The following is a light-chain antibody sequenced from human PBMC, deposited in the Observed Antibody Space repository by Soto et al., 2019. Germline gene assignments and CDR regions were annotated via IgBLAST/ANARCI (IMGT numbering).Light chain of an antibody. CDR1: QSLTSY. CDR2: DAS. CDR3: QQRRNWPLT. J-gene: IGKJ4*01. V-gene: IGKV3-11*01. Sequence: EIVLTQSPATLSLSPGERATLFCRASQSLTSYLAWYQQKPGQAPRLLIYDASNRATGIPARFRGSGSGTDFTLTISSLEPEDFAVYYCQQRRNWPLTFGGGTKVEIK.